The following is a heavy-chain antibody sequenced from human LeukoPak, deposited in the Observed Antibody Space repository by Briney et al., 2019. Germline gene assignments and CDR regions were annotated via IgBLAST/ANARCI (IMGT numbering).Heavy chain of an antibody. CDR2: INPNSGGT. J-gene: IGHJ5*02. CDR3: ARDREYSYGLVYFNWFDP. V-gene: IGHV1-2*02. CDR1: GYTFTGYY. Sequence: GASVKVSCKASGYTFTGYYMHWVRQAPGQGLEWMGWINPNSGGTNYAQKFQGRVTMTRDTSISTAYMELSRLRSDDTAVYYCARDREYSYGLVYFNWFDPWGQGTLVTVSS. D-gene: IGHD5-18*01.